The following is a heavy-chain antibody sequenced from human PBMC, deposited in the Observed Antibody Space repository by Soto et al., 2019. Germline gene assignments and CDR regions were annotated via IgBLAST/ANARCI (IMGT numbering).Heavy chain of an antibody. J-gene: IGHJ6*02. V-gene: IGHV1-18*01. CDR3: AKNGQPPYYYYGLDV. Sequence: QGHLVQSGAEVKKPGTSVKVSCKASGYTFTRYGISWVRQAPGQGLEWMGWISGYNGDTNYAQNLQGRVTMPIDTSTSTAYMGLRSLTSDATAVYYCAKNGQPPYYYYGLDVWGQGTTVTVSS. D-gene: IGHD2-8*01. CDR1: GYTFTRYG. CDR2: ISGYNGDT.